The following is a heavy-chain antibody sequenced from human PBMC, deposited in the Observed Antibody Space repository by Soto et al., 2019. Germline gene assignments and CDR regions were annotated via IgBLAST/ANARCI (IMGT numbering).Heavy chain of an antibody. CDR2: ITGSGGGT. J-gene: IGHJ4*02. V-gene: IGHV3-23*01. D-gene: IGHD2-2*01. CDR1: GFTFSSSA. CDR3: WKSTVCSDGICN. Sequence: GGSLRLSCAASGFTFSSSAMTWVRQAPGKGLEWVSAITGSGGGTYYADSVKGRFAISRDNSKNTLYLQMDSLRAGDTAVYYCWKSTVCSDGICNWGQGTQVTVSS.